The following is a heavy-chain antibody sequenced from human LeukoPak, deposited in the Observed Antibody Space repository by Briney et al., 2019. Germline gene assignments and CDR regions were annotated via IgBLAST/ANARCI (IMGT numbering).Heavy chain of an antibody. Sequence: GESLKISCKGSGYSFTSYWIGWVRQMPGKGLEWMGIIYPGDSDTRYSPSFQGQVTISVDKSIATAYLQWGSLRASDSAMYYCARRFRGNNWFDPWGQGTLVTVSS. CDR2: IYPGDSDT. J-gene: IGHJ5*02. CDR1: GYSFTSYW. CDR3: ARRFRGNNWFDP. V-gene: IGHV5-51*01.